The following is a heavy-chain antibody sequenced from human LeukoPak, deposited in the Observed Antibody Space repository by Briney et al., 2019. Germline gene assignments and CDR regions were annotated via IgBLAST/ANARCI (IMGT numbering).Heavy chain of an antibody. Sequence: GGSLRLSCAASGFTFNNYEMHWVRHTAGKGLEWVSAVGIAGDTFYAGSVKGRFSISRDNAESSLFLQMNSLRAGDTAVYYCAREGRMGTADAFDVWGQGTMVTVSS. CDR2: VGIAGDT. V-gene: IGHV3-13*01. CDR3: AREGRMGTADAFDV. D-gene: IGHD1-14*01. CDR1: GFTFNNYE. J-gene: IGHJ3*01.